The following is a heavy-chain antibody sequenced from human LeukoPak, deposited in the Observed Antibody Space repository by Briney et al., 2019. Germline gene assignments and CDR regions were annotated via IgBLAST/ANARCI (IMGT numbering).Heavy chain of an antibody. V-gene: IGHV3-64*01. CDR2: ISHNGGST. J-gene: IGHJ2*01. CDR3: ARDWAGAVRWYFDL. D-gene: IGHD3-16*01. Sequence: GGSLRLSCAASGFTFSSYAMHSVRQAPGKGLEYVSAISHNGGSTYYANSVKGRFTISRGNSKNTLYLQMGSLREEDMAVYYCARDWAGAVRWYFDLWGRGTLVTVSS. CDR1: GFTFSSYA.